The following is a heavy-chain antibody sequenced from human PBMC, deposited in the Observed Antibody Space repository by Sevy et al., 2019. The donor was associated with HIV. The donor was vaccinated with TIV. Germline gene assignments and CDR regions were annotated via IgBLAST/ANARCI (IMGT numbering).Heavy chain of an antibody. J-gene: IGHJ3*02. CDR2: INPNSGGT. D-gene: IGHD6-19*01. CDR1: GYTFTGYY. V-gene: IGHV1-2*04. Sequence: ASVKVSCKASGYTFTGYYMHWVRQAPGQGLEWMGWINPNSGGTNYGQKFQGWVTMTRDTSISTAYMELSRLRSDDTAVYYCARGHSSGWLTRGGAFDIWGQGTMVTVSS. CDR3: ARGHSSGWLTRGGAFDI.